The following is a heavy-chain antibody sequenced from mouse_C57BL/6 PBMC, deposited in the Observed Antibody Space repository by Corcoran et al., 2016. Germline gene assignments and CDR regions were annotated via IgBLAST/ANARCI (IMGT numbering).Heavy chain of an antibody. CDR3: ASRFDY. J-gene: IGHJ2*01. CDR1: GYTFTDYY. CDR2: INPNNGGT. Sequence: EFQLQQSGPELVKPGASVKISCKASGYTFTDYYMNWVKQSHGKSLEWIGDINPNNGGTSYNQKFKGKATLTVDKSSSTAYMELRSLTSEDSAVYYCASRFDYWGQGTTLTVSS. V-gene: IGHV1-26*01.